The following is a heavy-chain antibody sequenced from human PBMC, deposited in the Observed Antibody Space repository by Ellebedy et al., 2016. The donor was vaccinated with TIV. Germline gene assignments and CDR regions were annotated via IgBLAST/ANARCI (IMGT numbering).Heavy chain of an antibody. V-gene: IGHV5-10-1*01. CDR3: ARLGGYCTDGLCYAY. Sequence: GESLKISCQDSGYSFTAEWISWVRQMPGKGLEWMGRIDPSGSYIQYSPSFQGHITISIDKSITTAYLQWSSLQASDGAIYYCARLGGYCTDGLCYAYWGQGTLVTVSS. J-gene: IGHJ4*02. CDR2: IDPSGSYI. CDR1: GYSFTAEW. D-gene: IGHD2-8*01.